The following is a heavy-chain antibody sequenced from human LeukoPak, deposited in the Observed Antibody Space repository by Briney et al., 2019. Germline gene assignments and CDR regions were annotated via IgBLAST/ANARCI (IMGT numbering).Heavy chain of an antibody. Sequence: SETLSLTCTVSGVSISSSSYYWGWIRQPPGKGLEWIGSIYSSGSTYYNPSLKSRVTISVDTSKNQFTLKLSSVTAADTAVYYCAKERTYTYGASDFDYWGQGTLVTVSS. CDR2: IYSSGST. CDR1: GVSISSSSYY. D-gene: IGHD4/OR15-4a*01. CDR3: AKERTYTYGASDFDY. J-gene: IGHJ4*02. V-gene: IGHV4-39*06.